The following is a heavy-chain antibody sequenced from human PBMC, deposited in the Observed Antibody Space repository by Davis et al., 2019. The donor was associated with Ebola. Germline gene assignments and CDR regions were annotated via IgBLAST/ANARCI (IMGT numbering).Heavy chain of an antibody. D-gene: IGHD4-11*01. CDR1: GFTFSSYA. CDR2: ISYDGSNK. CDR3: ARDALRVGPGIPYSNPSGVDY. V-gene: IGHV3-30-3*01. J-gene: IGHJ4*02. Sequence: GESLKISCAASGFTFSSYAMHWVRQAPGKGLEWVAVISYDGSNKYYADSVKGRFTISRDNSKNTLYLQMNSLRAEDTAVYYCARDALRVGPGIPYSNPSGVDYWGQGTLVTVSS.